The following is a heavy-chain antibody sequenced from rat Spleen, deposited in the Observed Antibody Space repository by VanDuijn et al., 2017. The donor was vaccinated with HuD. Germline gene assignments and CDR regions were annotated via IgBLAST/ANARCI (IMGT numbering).Heavy chain of an antibody. J-gene: IGHJ2*01. Sequence: QVQLKESGPGLVQPSQTLSLTCTVSGFSLTSYNVHWVRQPTGKGLEWMGIIWTGGSTDYNSALKSRLSISRDTSKSQVFLKMNSLQTEDIATYYCAREFNYYFDYWGQGVMVTVSS. V-gene: IGHV2-30*01. CDR1: GFSLTSYN. CDR3: AREFNYYFDY. D-gene: IGHD1-3*01. CDR2: IWTGGST.